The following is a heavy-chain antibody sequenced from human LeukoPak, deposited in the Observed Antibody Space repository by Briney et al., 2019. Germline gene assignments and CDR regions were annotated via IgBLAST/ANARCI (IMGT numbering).Heavy chain of an antibody. Sequence: GGSLRLSCAASGFTFSSYGMHWVRQAPGKGLEWVAVISYDGSNKYYADSVKGRFTISRDNSKNTLYLQMNSLRAEDTAVYYCARGFHRYCYDCGAYSVYWGQGTLVTVSS. V-gene: IGHV3-30*03. CDR3: ARGFHRYCYDCGAYSVY. CDR2: ISYDGSNK. CDR1: GFTFSSYG. D-gene: IGHD3-22*01. J-gene: IGHJ4*02.